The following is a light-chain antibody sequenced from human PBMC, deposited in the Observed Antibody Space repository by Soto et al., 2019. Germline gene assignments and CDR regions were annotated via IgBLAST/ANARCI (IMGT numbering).Light chain of an antibody. V-gene: IGLV1-44*01. CDR3: AAWDGSVYV. CDR2: SNS. J-gene: IGLJ1*01. CDR1: SSNIGTNH. Sequence: QSVLTQPPSASGTPGQRVTISCSGGSSNIGTNHVYWYQHLPGTAPKLLIYSNSQRPLGVPVRFSGSKSGTSASLAISGLQSEDEAEYYCAAWDGSVYVFGTGTKLTVL.